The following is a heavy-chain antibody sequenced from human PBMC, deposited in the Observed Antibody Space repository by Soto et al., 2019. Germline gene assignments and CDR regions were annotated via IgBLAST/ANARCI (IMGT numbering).Heavy chain of an antibody. CDR1: VFTCSRYA. J-gene: IGHJ4*02. Sequence: WWSLRLSCSASVFTCSRYAMSWFRQAPGKGLERVSSMSGSGGSTDYADSVKGRFTISRDNSKNTLYLQMNSLRAEDTAVYHCAKDSDYYGSGSYTDYWGQGTLVTVSS. CDR3: AKDSDYYGSGSYTDY. CDR2: MSGSGGST. D-gene: IGHD3-10*01. V-gene: IGHV3-23*01.